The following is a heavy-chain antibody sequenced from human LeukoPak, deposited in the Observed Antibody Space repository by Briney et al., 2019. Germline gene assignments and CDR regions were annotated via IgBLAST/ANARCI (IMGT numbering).Heavy chain of an antibody. CDR1: GYSFTSYW. Sequence: PGESLKISCKGSGYSFTSYWIGWVRQMPGRGLEWMGIIYPGDSDTRYSPSFQGQVTISADKSISTAYLQWTSLKASDTAIYYCARQPLVRDCGGDCEFDYWGQGTRVSVSS. J-gene: IGHJ4*02. CDR3: ARQPLVRDCGGDCEFDY. D-gene: IGHD2-21*02. V-gene: IGHV5-51*01. CDR2: IYPGDSDT.